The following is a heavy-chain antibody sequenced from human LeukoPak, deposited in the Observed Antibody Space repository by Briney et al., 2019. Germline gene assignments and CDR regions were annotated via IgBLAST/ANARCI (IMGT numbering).Heavy chain of an antibody. Sequence: NPGESLKISCKGSGYSFTNNWVGWVRQMPGKGLEWMGIIYPGDSDTRYSPSFRGQVTISADKSISTAYLQWSSLKASDTAMYYCARSPTGLFDYWGQGTLVTVSS. CDR3: ARSPTGLFDY. CDR2: IYPGDSDT. CDR1: GYSFTNNW. J-gene: IGHJ4*02. D-gene: IGHD1-1*01. V-gene: IGHV5-51*01.